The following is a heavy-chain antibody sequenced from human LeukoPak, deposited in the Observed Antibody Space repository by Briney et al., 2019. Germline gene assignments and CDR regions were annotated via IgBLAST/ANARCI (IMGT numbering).Heavy chain of an antibody. D-gene: IGHD3-22*01. CDR3: ARDFLGYYYDSSGYPPYFDY. V-gene: IGHV3-21*01. CDR1: GFTFSSYS. Sequence: GGSLRLSCAASGFTFSSYSMNWVRQAPGKGLEWVSSISSSSSYIYYANSVKGRFTISRDNAKNSLYLQMNSLRAEDTAVYYCARDFLGYYYDSSGYPPYFDYWGQGTLVTVSS. CDR2: ISSSSSYI. J-gene: IGHJ4*02.